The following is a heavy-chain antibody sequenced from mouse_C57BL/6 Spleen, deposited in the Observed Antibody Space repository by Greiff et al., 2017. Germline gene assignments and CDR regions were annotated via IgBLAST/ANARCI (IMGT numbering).Heavy chain of an antibody. D-gene: IGHD1-1*01. CDR3: ARAPKYYGSSLDD. CDR2: IHPNSGST. J-gene: IGHJ2*01. CDR1: GYTFTSYW. V-gene: IGHV1-64*01. Sequence: QVQLQQPGAELVKPGASVKLSCKASGYTFTSYWMHWVKQRPGQGLEWIGMIHPNSGSTNYNEKFKSKARLTVDKSSGTAYMQLSSLTSEDSAVYYCARAPKYYGSSLDDWGQGTTLTVSS.